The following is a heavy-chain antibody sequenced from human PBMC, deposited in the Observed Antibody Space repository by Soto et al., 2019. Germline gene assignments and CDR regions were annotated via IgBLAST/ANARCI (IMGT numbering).Heavy chain of an antibody. D-gene: IGHD2-15*01. CDR1: GYTFTRYV. CDR2: INADNGNT. CDR3: AWGSRQCRVVFGWFDP. J-gene: IGHJ5*02. V-gene: IGHV1-3*01. Sequence: QVHLVQSGAEVKKPGASVKVSCKTSGYTFTRYVMHWVRQAPGQRLEWMGWINADNGNTKYSQKFQGRVTITRDTAASTTYMDLTGLRTQDTAVKSCAWGSRQCRVVFGWFDPWGQGTEVTVSS.